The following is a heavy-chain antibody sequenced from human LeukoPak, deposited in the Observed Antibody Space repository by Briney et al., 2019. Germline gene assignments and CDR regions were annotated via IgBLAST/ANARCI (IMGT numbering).Heavy chain of an antibody. Sequence: PGGSLRLSCAASGFTFSSYGMHWVRQAPGKGLEWVAVISYDGSNKYYAYSVKGRFTISRDNSKNTLYLQMNSLRAEDTAVYYCAKELRGYSYGLRNNWFDPWGQGTLVTVSA. D-gene: IGHD5-18*01. CDR1: GFTFSSYG. J-gene: IGHJ5*02. CDR3: AKELRGYSYGLRNNWFDP. V-gene: IGHV3-30*18. CDR2: ISYDGSNK.